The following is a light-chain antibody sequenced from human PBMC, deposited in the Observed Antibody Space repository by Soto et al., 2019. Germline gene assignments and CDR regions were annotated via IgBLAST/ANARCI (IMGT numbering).Light chain of an antibody. CDR1: QSVSSY. CDR3: KQRSNGIT. V-gene: IGKV3-11*01. Sequence: ELVLTQSPATLSLSPGDRATLSCRASQSVSSYLAWYQQKPGQAPRLLIYDASNRATGIQARFSGSGSGTEFTLTISSLEPEDFAVYYCKQRSNGITCGQGTRLEIK. CDR2: DAS. J-gene: IGKJ5*01.